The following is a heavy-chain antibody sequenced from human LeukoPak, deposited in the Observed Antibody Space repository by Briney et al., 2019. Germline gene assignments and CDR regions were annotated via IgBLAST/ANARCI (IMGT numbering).Heavy chain of an antibody. CDR1: GSTFDDYA. V-gene: IGHV3-9*03. J-gene: IGHJ4*02. Sequence: PGRSLRLSCAASGSTFDDYAMHWVRQAPGKGLEWVSGISWNSGSIGYADSVKGRFTISRDNAKNSLYLQMNSLRAEDMALYYCAAGKWELPVDYWGQGTLVTVSS. D-gene: IGHD1-26*01. CDR3: AAGKWELPVDY. CDR2: ISWNSGSI.